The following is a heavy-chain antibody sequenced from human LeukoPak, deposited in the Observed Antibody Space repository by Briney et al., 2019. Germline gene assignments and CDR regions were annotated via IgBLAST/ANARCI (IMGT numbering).Heavy chain of an antibody. CDR3: ATSFYGSGSSIRDDAFDI. J-gene: IGHJ3*02. D-gene: IGHD3-10*01. V-gene: IGHV4-38-2*01. CDR2: IYHSGST. CDR1: GYSISSGYY. Sequence: SETLSLTCAVSGYSISSGYYWGWIRQPPGKGLEWIGSIYHSGSTYYNPSLKSRVTIPVDTSKNQFSLKLSSVTAADTAVYYCATSFYGSGSSIRDDAFDIWGQGTMVTVSS.